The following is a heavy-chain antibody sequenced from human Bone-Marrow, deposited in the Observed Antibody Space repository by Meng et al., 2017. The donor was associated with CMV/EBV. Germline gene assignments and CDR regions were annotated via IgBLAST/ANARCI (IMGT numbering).Heavy chain of an antibody. D-gene: IGHD6-6*01. CDR1: GFTFDDYG. V-gene: IGHV3-33*06. CDR2: IWYDASNK. Sequence: GGSLRLSCAASGFTFDDYGMSWVRQAPGKGLEWVAIIWYDASNKYYADSVKGRFTISRDNSKNTLYLQMNSLRAEDTAVYFCAKARSSSCMDYSMDVWGQGTTVTVSS. CDR3: AKARSSSCMDYSMDV. J-gene: IGHJ6*02.